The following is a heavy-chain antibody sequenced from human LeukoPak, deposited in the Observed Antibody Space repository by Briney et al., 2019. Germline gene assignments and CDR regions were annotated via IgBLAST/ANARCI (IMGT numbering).Heavy chain of an antibody. D-gene: IGHD6-13*01. Sequence: SETLSLTCAVHGYSLTNHYWIWIRQPPGKGLEWIGEILRTGSTNYNPSFKSRVTISADTSKNQFFLNLTSVTASDTAVYYCARGPGAVHPWGQGILVTVSS. V-gene: IGHV4-34*12. CDR1: GYSLTNHY. CDR3: ARGPGAVHP. CDR2: ILRTGST. J-gene: IGHJ5*02.